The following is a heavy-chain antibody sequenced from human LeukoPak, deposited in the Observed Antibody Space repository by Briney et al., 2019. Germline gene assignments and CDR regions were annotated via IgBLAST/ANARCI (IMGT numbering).Heavy chain of an antibody. CDR1: GYTFTGFY. CDR2: INPNSGGT. V-gene: IGHV1-2*02. D-gene: IGHD3-10*01. Sequence: ASVKVSCKASGYTFTGFYLHWVRQAPGQGLEWMGWINPNSGGTNYAQKFQGRVTMTRDTSISTAYMELSRLRSDDTAVYYCARDRILLWFGEPNAFDIWGQGTMVTASS. J-gene: IGHJ3*02. CDR3: ARDRILLWFGEPNAFDI.